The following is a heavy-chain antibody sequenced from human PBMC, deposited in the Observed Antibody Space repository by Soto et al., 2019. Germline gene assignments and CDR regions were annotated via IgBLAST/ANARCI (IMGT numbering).Heavy chain of an antibody. V-gene: IGHV1-18*01. D-gene: IGHD3-16*02. Sequence: ASVKVSCKASGYTFTSYGISWVRQAPGQGLEWMGWISAYNGNTNYAQKLQGRVTMTTDTSTSTAYMELRSLRSDDTAVYYCARQAYDYIWGSYRYLPNDYWGQGTLVTVSS. J-gene: IGHJ4*02. CDR1: GYTFTSYG. CDR3: ARQAYDYIWGSYRYLPNDY. CDR2: ISAYNGNT.